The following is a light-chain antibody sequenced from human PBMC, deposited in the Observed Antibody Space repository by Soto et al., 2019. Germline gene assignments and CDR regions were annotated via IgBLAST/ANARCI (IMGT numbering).Light chain of an antibody. J-gene: IGKJ4*01. V-gene: IGKV3-11*01. CDR3: QLRSNWPL. CDR2: DAS. Sequence: EIVLTQSPATLSLSPGESATLSCRASQSVSSYLAWYQQKPGQAPRLLIYDASNRATGIPARFSGSGSGTDFTLTIGSLEPEDFAVYYCQLRSNWPLFGGGTKSGDQT. CDR1: QSVSSY.